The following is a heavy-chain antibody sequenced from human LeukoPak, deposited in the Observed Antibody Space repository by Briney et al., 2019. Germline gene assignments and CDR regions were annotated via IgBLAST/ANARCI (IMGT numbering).Heavy chain of an antibody. Sequence: PSETLSLTCTVSGGSISSGGYYWSWIRQHPETGLEWIGYIYYSGSTYYNPSLKSRVTISVDTSKNQFSLKLSSVTAADTAVYYCARGEVTPSITEAFDIWGQGTMVTVSS. V-gene: IGHV4-31*03. CDR1: GGSISSGGYY. CDR3: ARGEVTPSITEAFDI. D-gene: IGHD1-14*01. J-gene: IGHJ3*02. CDR2: IYYSGST.